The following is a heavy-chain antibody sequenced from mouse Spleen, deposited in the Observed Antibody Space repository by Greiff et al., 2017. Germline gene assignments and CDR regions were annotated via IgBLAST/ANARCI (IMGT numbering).Heavy chain of an antibody. Sequence: EVKLVESGPGLAKPSQTLSLTCSVTGYSITSDYWNWIRKFPGNKLEYMGYISYSGSTYYNPSLKSRISITRDTSKNQYYLQLNSVTTEDTATYYCARYPYYGSSRGYWYFDVWGAGTTVTVSS. J-gene: IGHJ1*01. CDR3: ARYPYYGSSRGYWYFDV. CDR1: GYSITSDY. V-gene: IGHV3-8*01. D-gene: IGHD1-1*01. CDR2: ISYSGST.